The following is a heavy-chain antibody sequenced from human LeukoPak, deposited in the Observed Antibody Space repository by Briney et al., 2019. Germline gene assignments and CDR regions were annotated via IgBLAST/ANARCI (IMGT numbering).Heavy chain of an antibody. CDR2: IRYDGSNK. J-gene: IGHJ4*02. V-gene: IGHV3-30*02. CDR3: ATPIVVVPAARIDY. D-gene: IGHD2-2*01. Sequence: GGSLRLSCAASGFTFSSYGMHWVRQAPGKGLEWVAFIRYDGSNKYYADSVKGRFTISRDNSKNTLYLQMNSLRAEDTAVYYCATPIVVVPAARIDYWGQGTLVTVSS. CDR1: GFTFSSYG.